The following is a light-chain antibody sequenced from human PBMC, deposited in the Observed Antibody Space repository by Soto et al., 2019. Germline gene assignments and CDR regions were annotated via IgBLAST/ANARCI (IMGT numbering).Light chain of an antibody. V-gene: IGKV1-17*01. J-gene: IGKJ1*01. CDR3: LQHNLYPRT. CDR2: ATS. Sequence: DIQMTQSPSSLSASVGDRVTITCRASQGIKNDLGWYQQKPGKAPTRLIFATSPLQSGVPSRCSGSGYGIEFTLTSSSLQPEDVETYFCLQHNLYPRTFGQGTRVEIK. CDR1: QGIKND.